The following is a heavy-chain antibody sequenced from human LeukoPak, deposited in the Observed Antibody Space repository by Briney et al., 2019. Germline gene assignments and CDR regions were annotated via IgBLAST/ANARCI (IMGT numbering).Heavy chain of an antibody. CDR3: ARATYYYDSSGYYPH. J-gene: IGHJ4*02. Sequence: GGSLRLSCAASGFTFGDYGMSWVRQVPGKGLEWVYRINWNGGSTGYADSVKGRFTISRDNAKNSLYLQMNSLRAEDTALYYCARATYYYDSSGYYPHWGQGTLVTVYS. CDR2: INWNGGST. V-gene: IGHV3-20*04. CDR1: GFTFGDYG. D-gene: IGHD3-22*01.